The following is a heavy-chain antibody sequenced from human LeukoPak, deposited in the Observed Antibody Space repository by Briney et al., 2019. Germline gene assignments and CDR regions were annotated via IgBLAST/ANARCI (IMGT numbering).Heavy chain of an antibody. CDR2: IFYTGSS. Sequence: SETLSLTCTVSGASISSYYWSWIRQPPGKGLEWIGHIFYTGSSNYNPSLKSRVTISLDRSKNQFSLKLSSVTAADTAVYYCAMGGVGLTPIDYWGQGTLVTVSS. CDR3: AMGGVGLTPIDY. CDR1: GASISSYY. V-gene: IGHV4-59*12. D-gene: IGHD3-3*01. J-gene: IGHJ4*02.